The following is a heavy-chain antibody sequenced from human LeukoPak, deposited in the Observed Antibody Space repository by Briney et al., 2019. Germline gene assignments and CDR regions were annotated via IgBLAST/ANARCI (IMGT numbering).Heavy chain of an antibody. V-gene: IGHV4-34*01. D-gene: IGHD5-18*01. Sequence: SETLSLTCAVYGGSFSGYYWSWIRQSPGKGLEWIGEINHSGSTNYNPSLKSRVTISVDTSKNQFSLKLSSVTAADTAVYYCARKYSYGLIHWGQGTLVTVSS. CDR3: ARKYSYGLIH. J-gene: IGHJ4*02. CDR1: GGSFSGYY. CDR2: INHSGST.